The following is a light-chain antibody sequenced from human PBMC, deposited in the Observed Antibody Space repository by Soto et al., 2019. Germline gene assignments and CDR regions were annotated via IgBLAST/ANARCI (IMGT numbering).Light chain of an antibody. Sequence: DIQLTQSPSFLSASVGDRVTITCRASQGISSYLAWYQQKPGKAPNLLIHTASTLQSGVPSRFSGSGSGTEFTLTISSLQPEDFATYYCQQRNIYPITFGQGTRLEIK. CDR1: QGISSY. CDR3: QQRNIYPIT. V-gene: IGKV1-9*01. CDR2: TAS. J-gene: IGKJ5*01.